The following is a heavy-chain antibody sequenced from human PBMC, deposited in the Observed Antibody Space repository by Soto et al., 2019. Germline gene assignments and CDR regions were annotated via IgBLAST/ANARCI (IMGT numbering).Heavy chain of an antibody. D-gene: IGHD5-12*01. CDR2: ISPIFGTA. V-gene: IGHV1-69*12. Sequence: QVQLVQSGAEVKKPGSSVKVSCKASGGTFSNYAISWVRQAPGHGLEWMGGISPIFGTANYAQKFQGRVTSTADESTGTAYMGLSSLRSEDTAIYYCAVGSVDIVPTGMKPFDPWGQGTLVTVSS. CDR3: AVGSVDIVPTGMKPFDP. J-gene: IGHJ5*02. CDR1: GGTFSNYA.